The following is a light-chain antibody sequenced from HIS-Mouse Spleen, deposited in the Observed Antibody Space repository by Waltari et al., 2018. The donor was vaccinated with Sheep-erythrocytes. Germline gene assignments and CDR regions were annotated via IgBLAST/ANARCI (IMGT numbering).Light chain of an antibody. CDR2: DVS. Sequence: QSALTQPRSVSGSPGQSVPLSCTGTSSDVGGYNYVPRYQQHPGKAPKLMIYDVSKRPSGVPDRFSGSKSGNTASLTISGLQAEDEADYYCCSYAGSYNHVFATGTKVTVL. CDR1: SSDVGGYNY. V-gene: IGLV2-11*01. CDR3: CSYAGSYNHV. J-gene: IGLJ1*01.